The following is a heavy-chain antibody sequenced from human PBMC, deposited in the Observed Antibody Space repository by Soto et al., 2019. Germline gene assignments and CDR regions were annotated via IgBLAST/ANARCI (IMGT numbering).Heavy chain of an antibody. CDR2: ISSSSDYI. CDR1: QFTFRVYT. D-gene: IGHD3-3*01. V-gene: IGHV3-21*01. J-gene: IGHJ6*02. Sequence: PGGFLRLSYAASQFTFRVYTMNWIRQAPGKGLEWVSSISSSSDYIYYADSVKGRFTISRDNAKKSLYLLMNSLRAEDTAVYYCARDPQGVVNYYYYYGMDFWGQGTTVTVSS. CDR3: ARDPQGVVNYYYYYGMDF.